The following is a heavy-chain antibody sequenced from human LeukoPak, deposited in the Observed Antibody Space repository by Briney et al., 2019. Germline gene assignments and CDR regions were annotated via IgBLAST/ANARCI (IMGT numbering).Heavy chain of an antibody. J-gene: IGHJ4*02. CDR3: ARGYSGSYHTPFY. Sequence: SETLSLTCTVSGYSISSDYYWGWVRPPPGKGLEWIGSIYHGGNTYYYPSLESRVTISVDTSKNQFSLKLSSVTAADTAVYYCARGYSGSYHTPFYWGQGTLVTVPS. CDR1: GYSISSDYY. CDR2: IYHGGNT. D-gene: IGHD1-26*01. V-gene: IGHV4-38-2*02.